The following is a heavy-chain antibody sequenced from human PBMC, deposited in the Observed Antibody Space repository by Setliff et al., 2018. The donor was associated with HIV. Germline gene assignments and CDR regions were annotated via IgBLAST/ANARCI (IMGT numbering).Heavy chain of an antibody. Sequence: SETLSLTCSVSGGSIRSYYWSWIRQSPGKGLEWIGYVMLGGGSNYSPIFKSRVAMSIDASKNQFSLRLTSVTAADTAVYYCARDGRDVHYWGQGTLVTVSS. CDR2: VMLGGGS. CDR3: ARDGRDVHY. V-gene: IGHV4-4*08. CDR1: GGSIRSYY. J-gene: IGHJ4*02.